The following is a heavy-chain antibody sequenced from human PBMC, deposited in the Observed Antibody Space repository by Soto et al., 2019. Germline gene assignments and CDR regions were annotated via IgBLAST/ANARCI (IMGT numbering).Heavy chain of an antibody. CDR2: IYYSGST. CDR3: ARSRIAVAGTRATIKYYYYGMDV. CDR1: GGSISSYY. J-gene: IGHJ6*02. Sequence: LTCTVSGGSISSYYWSWIRQPPGKGLEWIGYIYYSGSTNYNPSLKSRVTISVDTSKNQFSLKLSSVTAADTAVYYCARSRIAVAGTRATIKYYYYGMDVWGQGTTVTVSS. D-gene: IGHD6-19*01. V-gene: IGHV4-59*01.